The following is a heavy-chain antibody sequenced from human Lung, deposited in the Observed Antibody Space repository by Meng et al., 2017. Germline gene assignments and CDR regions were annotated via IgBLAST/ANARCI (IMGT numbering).Heavy chain of an antibody. J-gene: IGHJ4*02. CDR1: GYTFTSYY. CDR3: ARVPGIAAAGNFFDY. V-gene: IGHV1-46*01. Sequence: VKVSCKASGYTFTSYYIHWVRQAPGQGLEWMGIINPNDGSTNYAQNFQGRVTMTRDTSTTTVYMDLSSLRSEDTAVYFCARVPGIAAAGNFFDYWGQGTLVTVSS. D-gene: IGHD6-13*01. CDR2: INPNDGST.